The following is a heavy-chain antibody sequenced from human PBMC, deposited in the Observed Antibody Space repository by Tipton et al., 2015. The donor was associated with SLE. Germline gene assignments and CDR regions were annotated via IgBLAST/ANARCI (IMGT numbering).Heavy chain of an antibody. CDR1: GGSISSYY. D-gene: IGHD3-3*01. CDR2: IYYSGST. CDR3: ARSSLGGNYDFWSGRYYYYGMDV. J-gene: IGHJ6*02. Sequence: TLSLTCTVSGGSISSYYWSWIRHPPGKGLEWIGYIYYSGSTNYNPSLKSRVTISVDTSKNQFSLKLSSVTAADTAVYYCARSSLGGNYDFWSGRYYYYGMDVWGQGTTVTVSS. V-gene: IGHV4-59*08.